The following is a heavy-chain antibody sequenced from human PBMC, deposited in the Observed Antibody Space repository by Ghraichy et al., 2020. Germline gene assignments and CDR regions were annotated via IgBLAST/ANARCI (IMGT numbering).Heavy chain of an antibody. V-gene: IGHV3-30*18. CDR3: AKGIIVVVPAAYYDFWSGYSPSDGMDV. CDR2: ISYDGSNK. D-gene: IGHD3-3*01. CDR1: GFTFSIYG. J-gene: IGHJ6*02. Sequence: GGSLRLSCAASGFTFSIYGMHWVRQAPGKGLEWVAVISYDGSNKYYADSVKGRFTISRDNSKNTLYLQMNSLRAEDTAVYYCAKGIIVVVPAAYYDFWSGYSPSDGMDVWGQGTTVTVSS.